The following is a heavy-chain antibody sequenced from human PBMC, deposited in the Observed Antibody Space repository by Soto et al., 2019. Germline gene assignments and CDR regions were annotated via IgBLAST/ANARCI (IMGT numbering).Heavy chain of an antibody. CDR1: GGSISSSGYS. CDR3: ARATDRFLDYYYGVAV. V-gene: IGHV4-30-2*01. D-gene: IGHD1-1*01. Sequence: QLQLQESGSGLVKPSQTLSLTCGVSGGSISSSGYSWNWIRQPPGKGLEWIGYIYHGGSTYYNPSLTSRVTISVDRSTNQLSLKIASMSAADTAVYYCARATDRFLDYYYGVAVWGQGTTVTVSS. CDR2: IYHGGST. J-gene: IGHJ6*02.